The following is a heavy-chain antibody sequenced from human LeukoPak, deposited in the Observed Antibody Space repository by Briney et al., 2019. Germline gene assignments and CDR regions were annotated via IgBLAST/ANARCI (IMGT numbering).Heavy chain of an antibody. CDR3: AKDLLWFGDLDP. CDR2: ISGSGGST. Sequence: GSLRLSCAASGFTFSSYAMSWVRQAPGKGLEWVSAISGSGGSTYYADSVKGRFTISRDNSKNTLYLQMNSLRAEDTAVYYCAKDLLWFGDLDPWGQGTLVTVSS. J-gene: IGHJ5*02. CDR1: GFTFSSYA. D-gene: IGHD3-10*01. V-gene: IGHV3-23*01.